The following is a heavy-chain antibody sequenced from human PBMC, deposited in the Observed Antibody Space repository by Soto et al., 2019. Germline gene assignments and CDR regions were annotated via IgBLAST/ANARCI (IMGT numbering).Heavy chain of an antibody. CDR2: IKSDGSEI. D-gene: IGHD6-19*01. CDR1: GFTFSSYW. CDR3: ARGIWQWHPASLY. Sequence: EVQLVESGGALVQPGGSLRLSCAASGFTFSSYWMTWVRQAPGKGLEWVAIIKSDGSEIYYVDSVKGRFTISRDNAKNSLYLQMTSLRIEDTAIYYCARGIWQWHPASLYWGQGTLVTVSS. V-gene: IGHV3-7*05. J-gene: IGHJ4*02.